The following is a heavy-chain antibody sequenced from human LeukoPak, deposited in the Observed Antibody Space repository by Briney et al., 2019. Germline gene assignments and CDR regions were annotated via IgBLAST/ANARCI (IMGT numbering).Heavy chain of an antibody. D-gene: IGHD2-2*01. CDR1: GFTFSSYA. CDR2: ISYDGSNK. V-gene: IGHV3-30*04. Sequence: GGSLRLSCAASGFTFSSYAMHWVRQAPGKGLEWVAVISYDGSNKYYADSVKGRFTISRDNSKNTLYLQMNSLRAEDTAVCYCARDPRDCSSTSCGYLDYWGQGTLVTVSS. J-gene: IGHJ4*02. CDR3: ARDPRDCSSTSCGYLDY.